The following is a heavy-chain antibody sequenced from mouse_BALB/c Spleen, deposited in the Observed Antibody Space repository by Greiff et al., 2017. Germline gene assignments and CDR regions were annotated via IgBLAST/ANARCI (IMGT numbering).Heavy chain of an antibody. CDR1: GFNIKDYY. CDR3: AKLGYRYLAWFAY. J-gene: IGHJ3*01. D-gene: IGHD2-14*01. Sequence: EVQLQQSGAELVRPGALVKLSCKASGFNIKDYYMHWVKQRPEQGLEWIGWIDPENGNTIYDPKFQGKASITADTSSNTAYLQLSSLTSEDTAVYYCAKLGYRYLAWFAYWGQGTLVTVSA. CDR2: IDPENGNT. V-gene: IGHV14-1*02.